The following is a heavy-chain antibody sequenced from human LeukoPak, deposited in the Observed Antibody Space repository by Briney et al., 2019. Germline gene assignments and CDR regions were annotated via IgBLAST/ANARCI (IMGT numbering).Heavy chain of an antibody. D-gene: IGHD4-17*01. CDR3: AQNYGDYFHASPI. J-gene: IGHJ3*02. V-gene: IGHV3-23*01. CDR1: GFTEFTFSNYA. CDR2: ITSAGTI. Sequence: GGSLRLSCAASGFTEFTFSNYAMCWVRQAPGGGLDWVSTITSAGTIYYADSVKGRFTISRDNSKNTLYLQMNSLRAEDTAVYYCAQNYGDYFHASPIWGQGTLVTVSS.